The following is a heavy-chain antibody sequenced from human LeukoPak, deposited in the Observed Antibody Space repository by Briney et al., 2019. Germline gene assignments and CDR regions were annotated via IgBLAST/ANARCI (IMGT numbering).Heavy chain of an antibody. D-gene: IGHD3-10*02. CDR1: GFTFSSYA. Sequence: GGSLRLSCAASGFTFSSYAMHWVRQAPGKGLEWVAVISYDGSNKYYADSVKGRFTISRDNSKKALYLQMNSLRAEDTAVYYCAELGITMIGGVWGKGTTVTISS. CDR3: AELGITMIGGV. J-gene: IGHJ6*04. V-gene: IGHV3-30*04. CDR2: ISYDGSNK.